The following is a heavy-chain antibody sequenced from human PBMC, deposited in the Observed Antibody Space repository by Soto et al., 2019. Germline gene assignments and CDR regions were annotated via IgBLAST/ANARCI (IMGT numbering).Heavy chain of an antibody. V-gene: IGHV4-4*02. Sequence: QVQLQESGPGLVKPSGTLSLTCAVSGGSISSGDWCWSWVRQSPGKGLEWIGEIYYSGSITYNPSLKRRVTISADKSENQFSLRLSSVTAADTAVYYCARRGCDYIFRSLDYWGQGTLVTVSS. CDR1: GGSISSGDW. D-gene: IGHD2-21*02. CDR3: ARRGCDYIFRSLDY. CDR2: IYYSGSI. J-gene: IGHJ4*02.